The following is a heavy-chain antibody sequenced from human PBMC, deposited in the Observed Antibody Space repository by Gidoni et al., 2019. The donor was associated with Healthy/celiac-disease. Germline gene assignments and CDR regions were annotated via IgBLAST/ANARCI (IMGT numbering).Heavy chain of an antibody. J-gene: IGHJ4*02. CDR1: GGSISSYY. V-gene: IGHV4-59*08. CDR2: IYYSGST. CDR3: ASHVKYGVLDY. Sequence: QVQLQESGPGLVKPSETLSLTCTVPGGSISSYYWSWTRQPPGKGLEWIGYIYYSGSTNYNPTLKSRVTISVDTSKNQFSLKLSSVNAADTAVYYCASHVKYGVLDYWGQGTLVTVSS. D-gene: IGHD2-8*01.